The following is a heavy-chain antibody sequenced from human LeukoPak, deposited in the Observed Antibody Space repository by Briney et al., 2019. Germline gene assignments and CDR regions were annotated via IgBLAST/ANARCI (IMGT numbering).Heavy chain of an antibody. CDR1: AYSFTGYF. J-gene: IGHJ4*02. CDR2: INANSGDT. Sequence: SVKVSCKTSAYSFTGYFFHWIRQAPGQGLEWMGWINANSGDTNYAQQFQGRLTMTRDRSISTVYMELSRLRTDDTAVYYCARDFSWGVDSWGQGTLVTVSS. CDR3: ARDFSWGVDS. V-gene: IGHV1-2*02. D-gene: IGHD3-10*01.